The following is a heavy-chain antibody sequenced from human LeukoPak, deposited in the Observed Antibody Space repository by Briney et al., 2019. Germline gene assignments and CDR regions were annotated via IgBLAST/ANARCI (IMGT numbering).Heavy chain of an antibody. J-gene: IGHJ4*02. CDR1: AFTFSSYA. CDR2: ISGSGLNT. V-gene: IGHV3-23*01. D-gene: IGHD4-17*01. Sequence: PGGSLRLSCAASAFTFSSYAMNWVRQAPGKGLEWVSSISGSGLNTYYADSVKGRFTISRDKSKNTLYLQMNSLRAEDTAVYYCAKGVTPVISLQFFDYWGQGTLITVSS. CDR3: AKGVTPVISLQFFDY.